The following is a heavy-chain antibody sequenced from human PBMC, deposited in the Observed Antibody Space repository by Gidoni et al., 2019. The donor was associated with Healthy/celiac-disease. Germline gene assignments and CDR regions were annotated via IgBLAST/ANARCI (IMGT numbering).Heavy chain of an antibody. V-gene: IGHV1-18*01. CDR3: ARDGLCRLDYYYYYGMDV. CDR2: ISAYKGNT. CDR1: GYTFTRSG. Sequence: QVQLVQSGAEVKKPGASVKVSCKASGYTFTRSGISWVRQAPGQGLEWMGWISAYKGNTNYAQKLQGRVTMTTDTSTSTAYMELRSLRSDDTAVYYCARDGLCRLDYYYYYGMDVWGQGTTVTVSS. J-gene: IGHJ6*02. D-gene: IGHD3-9*01.